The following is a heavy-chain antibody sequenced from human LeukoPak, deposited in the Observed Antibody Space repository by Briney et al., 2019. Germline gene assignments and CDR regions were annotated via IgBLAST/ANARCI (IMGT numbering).Heavy chain of an antibody. CDR3: ARVKASELLRYDSLEGYMDV. Sequence: QTGGSLRLSCAASGFTVSSNYMSWVRQAPGKGLEWVSVIYSGGSTYYADSVKGRFTISRDNSKNTLYLQMNSLRAEDAAVYYCARVKASELLRYDSLEGYMDVWGKGTTVTVSS. CDR1: GFTVSSNY. D-gene: IGHD1-26*01. J-gene: IGHJ6*03. V-gene: IGHV3-53*01. CDR2: IYSGGST.